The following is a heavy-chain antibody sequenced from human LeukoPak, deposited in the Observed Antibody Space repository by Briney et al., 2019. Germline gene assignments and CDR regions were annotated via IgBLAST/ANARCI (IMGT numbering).Heavy chain of an antibody. CDR2: IKVDGSET. V-gene: IGHV3-7*01. Sequence: GGSLRLSCAASGFTFSNYWMSWVRQVPGKGLEWLANIKVDGSETYYVDSLKGRFTISRANAKNTLYLQMNSLRAEDTAVYCCARVGQQWLHYMDVWGKGTTVTVSS. J-gene: IGHJ6*03. CDR1: GFTFSNYW. CDR3: ARVGQQWLHYMDV. D-gene: IGHD6-19*01.